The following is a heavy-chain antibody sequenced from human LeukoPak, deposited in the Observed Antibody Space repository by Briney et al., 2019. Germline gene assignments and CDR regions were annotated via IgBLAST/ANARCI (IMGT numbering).Heavy chain of an antibody. CDR1: GFTFSSYE. CDR2: ISSSSSYI. Sequence: GGSLRLSCAASGFTFSSYEMNWVRQAPGKGLEWVSYISSSSSYIYYADSVKGRFTISRDNAKNSLYLQMNSLRAEDTAVYYCASPIAAAGTDYWGQGTLVTVSS. V-gene: IGHV3-21*05. CDR3: ASPIAAAGTDY. J-gene: IGHJ4*02. D-gene: IGHD6-13*01.